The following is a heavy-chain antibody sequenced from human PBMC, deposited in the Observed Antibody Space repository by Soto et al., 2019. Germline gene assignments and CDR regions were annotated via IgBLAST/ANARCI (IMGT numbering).Heavy chain of an antibody. CDR2: IWYDGSNK. Sequence: QVQLVKSGGGVVQPGRSLRLSCAASGFTFSSYGMHWVRQAPGKGLEWVAVIWYDGSNKYYADSVKGRFTISRDNSKNTLYLQMNSLRAEDTAVYYCARDHTATITYVDAFDIWGQGTMVTVSS. J-gene: IGHJ3*02. D-gene: IGHD5-12*01. CDR1: GFTFSSYG. CDR3: ARDHTATITYVDAFDI. V-gene: IGHV3-33*01.